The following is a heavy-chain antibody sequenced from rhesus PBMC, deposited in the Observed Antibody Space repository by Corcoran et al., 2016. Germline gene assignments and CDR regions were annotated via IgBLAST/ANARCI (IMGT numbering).Heavy chain of an antibody. Sequence: QVQLPESGPGLVKPSETLSLPCASPGGPIRHYFSWNWIRKPQGRGLEWIGNIPGNSATTYYKSSLKSRVSISKDTSKNQFFLNLGSVTAADTAVYYCTRGISYWGQGVLVTVSS. J-gene: IGHJ4*01. D-gene: IGHD3-3*01. CDR1: GGPIRHYFS. CDR3: TRGISY. CDR2: IPGNSATT. V-gene: IGHV4S9*01.